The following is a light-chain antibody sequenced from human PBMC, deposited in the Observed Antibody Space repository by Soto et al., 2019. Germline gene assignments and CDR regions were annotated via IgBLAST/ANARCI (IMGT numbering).Light chain of an antibody. CDR2: AAS. V-gene: IGKV1-39*01. CDR1: QSISNY. J-gene: IGKJ2*02. CDR3: QQSYSTPRT. Sequence: DIQMTQSPSSLSASVGDRVTITCLASQSISNYLNWYQQKPGKAPKLLIYAASSLQSGVPSRFSGSGSETDFTLTISSLQPEDFATYSCQQSYSTPRTFGQGTKLEIK.